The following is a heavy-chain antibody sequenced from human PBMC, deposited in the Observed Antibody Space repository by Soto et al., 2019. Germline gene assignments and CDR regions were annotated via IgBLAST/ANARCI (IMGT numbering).Heavy chain of an antibody. D-gene: IGHD3-22*01. J-gene: IGHJ4*02. CDR3: ARGGGDRYDRNGYLGRH. CDR1: GFPFSSYW. CDR2: IKSDGSGT. V-gene: IGHV3-74*01. Sequence: EVQLVESGGGLVQPGESLTLSCAASGFPFSSYWMHWVRQAPGKGLVWVSRIKSDGSGTYYADSVQDRFTISRDNARNPLCLQMNSLRVAHTAVYFCARGGGDRYDRNGYLGRHWGQGTLVTVSS.